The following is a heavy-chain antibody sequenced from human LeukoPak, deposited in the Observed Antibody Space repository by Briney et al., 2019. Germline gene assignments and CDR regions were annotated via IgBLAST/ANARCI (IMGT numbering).Heavy chain of an antibody. V-gene: IGHV1-46*01. CDR1: GNALSNYF. J-gene: IGHJ4*03. D-gene: IGHD5-24*01. CDR2: IDRSGVST. CDR3: ATNSGARDSCN. Sequence: ASVNPSCKASGNALSNYFIHWVRQAPGQGPEWMGVIDRSGVSTSYAQKFQGRISVSSDMSTSTVYMELSSLTSEDTAVYFCATNSGARDSCNSGDGNLVTVSS.